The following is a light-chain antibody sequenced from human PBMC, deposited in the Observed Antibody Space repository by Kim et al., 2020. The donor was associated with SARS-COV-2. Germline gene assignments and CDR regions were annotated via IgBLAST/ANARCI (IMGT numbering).Light chain of an antibody. J-gene: IGKJ5*01. CDR2: DAS. CDR1: QSVNNY. V-gene: IGKV3-11*01. CDR3: QHRSNWPIT. Sequence: EIMLTQSPATLSLSPGERATLSCRASQSVNNYLAWYQQKPGQAPRLLIYDASSRATGIPARFSGSGSGTDFTLTISSLEPEDFAVYYCQHRSNWPITFGQGTRLEIK.